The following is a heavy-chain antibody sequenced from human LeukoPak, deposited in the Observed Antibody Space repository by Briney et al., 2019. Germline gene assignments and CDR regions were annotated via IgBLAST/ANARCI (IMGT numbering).Heavy chain of an antibody. CDR2: IHTSGST. D-gene: IGHD6-19*01. Sequence: NSSETLSLTCTVSGDSISSYYWSWIRQSAGKGLEWIGRIHTSGSTNYSPSLKSRVTMSIDTSKTQFSLKVNSVTAADTGVYYCARAPEFSSGWLLDYWGQGSLVTVSS. CDR1: GDSISSYY. CDR3: ARAPEFSSGWLLDY. J-gene: IGHJ4*02. V-gene: IGHV4-4*07.